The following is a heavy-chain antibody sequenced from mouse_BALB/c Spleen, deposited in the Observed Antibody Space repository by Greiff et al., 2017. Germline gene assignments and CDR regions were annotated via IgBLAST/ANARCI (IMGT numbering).Heavy chain of an antibody. CDR3: ASAYYRYGRFAY. J-gene: IGHJ3*01. CDR2: ISSSGST. Sequence: EVMLVESGGGLVKPGGSLKLSCAASGFTFSSYAMSWVRQTPEKRLEWVASISSSGSTYYPDSVKGRFTISRDNARNILYLQMSSLRSEDTAMYYCASAYYRYGRFAYWGQGTLVTVSA. CDR1: GFTFSSYA. V-gene: IGHV5-6-5*01. D-gene: IGHD2-14*01.